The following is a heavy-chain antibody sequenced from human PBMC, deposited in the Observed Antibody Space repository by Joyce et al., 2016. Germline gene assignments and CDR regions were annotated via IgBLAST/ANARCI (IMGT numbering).Heavy chain of an antibody. CDR2: LSSAGDNR. J-gene: IGHJ4*02. CDR1: GFTFETYI. V-gene: IGHV3-30-3*01. CDR3: VRSCRLVITPFDS. D-gene: IGHD4-23*01. Sequence: LVESGGGVVQPGMSLRLSCRASGFTFETYIFHCVRQSPGKGPEWLTVLSSAGDNRYYTESVKGRFTISRDNSHDMVYLEMNNLRPDDTAVYYCVRSCRLVITPFDSWGQGTPVAVSS.